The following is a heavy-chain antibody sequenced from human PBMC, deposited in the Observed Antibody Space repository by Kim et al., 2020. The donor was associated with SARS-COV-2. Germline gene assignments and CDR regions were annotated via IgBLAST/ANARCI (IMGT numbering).Heavy chain of an antibody. CDR3: VRDGRPRIRYPALYS. CDR1: GFTFSGCR. Sequence: GGSLRLSCVAFGFTFSGCRMNWVRQAPGKGLEWLAFISYDDGGIYYADSVKGRFTVSRDDAKNSLYLQMNSLTVDDTAVYYCVRDGRPRIRYPALYSCG. J-gene: IGHJ5*01. D-gene: IGHD1-1*01. V-gene: IGHV3-48*01. CDR2: ISYDDGGI.